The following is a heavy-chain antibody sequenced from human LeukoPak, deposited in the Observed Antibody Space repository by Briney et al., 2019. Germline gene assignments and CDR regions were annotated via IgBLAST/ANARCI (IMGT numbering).Heavy chain of an antibody. CDR1: GYTFTSYG. V-gene: IGHV1-18*01. Sequence: GASVKVSCKASGYTFTSYGISWVRQAPGQGLEWMGWISAYNGNTNYAQKLQGRVTMTTDTSTSTAYMELRSLRAEDTAVYYCASGDYDFWSGFIRLDPYYYGMDVWGQGTTVTVSS. CDR3: ASGDYDFWSGFIRLDPYYYGMDV. D-gene: IGHD3-3*01. CDR2: ISAYNGNT. J-gene: IGHJ6*02.